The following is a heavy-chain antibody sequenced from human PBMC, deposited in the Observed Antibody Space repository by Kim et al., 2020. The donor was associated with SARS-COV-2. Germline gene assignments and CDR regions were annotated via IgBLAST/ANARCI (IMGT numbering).Heavy chain of an antibody. D-gene: IGHD3-16*02. V-gene: IGHV3-23*01. Sequence: GGSLRLSCAASGFTFSSYAMSWVRQAPGKGLEWVSAISGSGGSTYYADSVKGRFTISRDNSKNTLYLQMNSLRAEDTAVYYCAKLNDYVWGSYRSHYFDYWRQGTLVTVSS. J-gene: IGHJ4*02. CDR2: ISGSGGST. CDR3: AKLNDYVWGSYRSHYFDY. CDR1: GFTFSSYA.